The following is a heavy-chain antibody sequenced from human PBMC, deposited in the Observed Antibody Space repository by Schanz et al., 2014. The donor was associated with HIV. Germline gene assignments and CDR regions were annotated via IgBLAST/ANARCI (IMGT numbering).Heavy chain of an antibody. CDR1: GFTFDSYT. CDR2: IWYDGSNK. J-gene: IGHJ4*02. Sequence: VQVVDSGGGLVKPGGSLRLSCVVSGFTFDSYTMNWVRQAPGKGLEWVAVIWYDGSNKYYADSVKGRFTISRDNSKNTLYVQMNSLRAEDTAVYYCAKDLYSGSSVDYWGQGTLVTVSS. V-gene: IGHV3-33*06. CDR3: AKDLYSGSSVDY. D-gene: IGHD6-6*01.